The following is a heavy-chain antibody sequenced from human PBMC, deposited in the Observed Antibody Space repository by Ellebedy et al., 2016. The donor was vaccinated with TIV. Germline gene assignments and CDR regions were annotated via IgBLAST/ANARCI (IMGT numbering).Heavy chain of an antibody. CDR1: GGSISSGDYY. V-gene: IGHV4-30-4*01. CDR3: AREYFVEAFDY. D-gene: IGHD3-10*01. Sequence: SETLSLTXTVSGGSISSGDYYWSWIRRPPGKGLEWIGYIYYSGSTYYNPSLKSRVTISVDTSKNQFSLKLSSVTAADTAVYYCAREYFVEAFDYWGQGTLVTVSS. CDR2: IYYSGST. J-gene: IGHJ4*02.